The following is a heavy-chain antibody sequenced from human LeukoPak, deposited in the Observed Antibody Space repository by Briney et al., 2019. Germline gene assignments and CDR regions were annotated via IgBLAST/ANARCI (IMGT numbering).Heavy chain of an antibody. CDR3: ARDLWGRDYGDYEGWFDP. V-gene: IGHV3-21*01. CDR1: GFTFSNYN. D-gene: IGHD4-17*01. Sequence: GGSLRLSCAASGFTFSNYNMNWVRQAPGEGLEWVSSISSSRSYIYYADSVKGRFTISRDNAKNSLYLQMNSLRAEDTAVYYCARDLWGRDYGDYEGWFDPWGQGTLVTVSS. CDR2: ISSSRSYI. J-gene: IGHJ5*02.